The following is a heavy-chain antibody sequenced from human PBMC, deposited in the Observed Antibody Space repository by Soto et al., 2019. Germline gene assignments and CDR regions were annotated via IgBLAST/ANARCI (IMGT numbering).Heavy chain of an antibody. CDR1: GFSLSTGGVG. J-gene: IGHJ4*02. D-gene: IGHD2-21*01. Sequence: QITLKESGPTLVKPTQTLTLTCTFSGFSLSTGGVGVGWIRQPPGKALEWLAIIYWDDDKRYSPSLKSRLTIIKDTSKNQVALTMTNMGPADTATYDCAHSPFFGDKLDYWGQGTLVPSPQ. CDR2: IYWDDDK. CDR3: AHSPFFGDKLDY. V-gene: IGHV2-5*02.